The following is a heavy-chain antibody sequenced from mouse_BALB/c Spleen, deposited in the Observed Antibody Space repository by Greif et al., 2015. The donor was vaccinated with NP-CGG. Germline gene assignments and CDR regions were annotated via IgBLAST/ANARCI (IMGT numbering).Heavy chain of an antibody. Sequence: AQLQQSGAELVKPGASVKLSCTASGFNIKDTYMHWVKQSPEQGLEWIGRIVPANGNTKYDPTFQGKATITADTSSNTAYLQLSSLTSEDTAVYYCARYLYGSYFDYWGQGTTLTVSS. D-gene: IGHD2-10*02. J-gene: IGHJ2*01. CDR2: IVPANGNT. V-gene: IGHV14-3*02. CDR1: GFNIKDTY. CDR3: ARYLYGSYFDY.